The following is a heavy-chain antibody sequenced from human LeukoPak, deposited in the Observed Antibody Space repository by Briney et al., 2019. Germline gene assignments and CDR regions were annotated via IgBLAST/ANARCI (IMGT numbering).Heavy chain of an antibody. CDR3: ARDQWGIVGANTSD. CDR2: IWYDGGNK. D-gene: IGHD1-26*01. V-gene: IGHV3-33*01. Sequence: QTGGSLRLSCAASGFTFSSYGMHWVRQAPGKGLEWVAVIWYDGGNKYYADSVKGRFTISRDNSKNTLYLQMNSLRAEDTAVYYCARDQWGIVGANTSDWGQGTLVTVSS. CDR1: GFTFSSYG. J-gene: IGHJ4*02.